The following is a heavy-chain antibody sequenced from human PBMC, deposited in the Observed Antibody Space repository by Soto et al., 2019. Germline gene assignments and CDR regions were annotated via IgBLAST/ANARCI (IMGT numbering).Heavy chain of an antibody. CDR2: ISYDGDIK. CDR1: RFMFSNYA. J-gene: IGHJ4*02. Sequence: QVHLVESGGGVVQPGRSLTLSCAASRFMFSNYAMHWVRQAPGKGLEWVALISYDGDIKFYADSVRGRFTISRDNSRNTLYLEMNSLRPEDTAIYYCAKDRSSSWLYIENWGQGNLVTVSS. D-gene: IGHD6-13*01. CDR3: AKDRSSSWLYIEN. V-gene: IGHV3-30-3*01.